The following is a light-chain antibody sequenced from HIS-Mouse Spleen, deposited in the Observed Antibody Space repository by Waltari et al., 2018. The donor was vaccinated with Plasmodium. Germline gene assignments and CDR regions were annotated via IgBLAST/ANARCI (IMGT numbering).Light chain of an antibody. Sequence: SYELTQPPSVSVSPGPTARITCSGDSLTKTYAYSYQQKSGQAPVLVIYEDSKRPSGIPERFSGSSSGTMATLTISGAQVEDEADYYCYSTDSSGNHRVFGGGTKLTVL. CDR3: YSTDSSGNHRV. J-gene: IGLJ3*02. CDR1: SLTKTY. V-gene: IGLV3-10*01. CDR2: EDS.